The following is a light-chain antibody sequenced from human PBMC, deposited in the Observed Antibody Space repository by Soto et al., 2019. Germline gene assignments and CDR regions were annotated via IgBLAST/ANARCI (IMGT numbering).Light chain of an antibody. Sequence: DIVMTQSRLSLPATPGDPAPISFSSSKSLLLRIGNNFLDWYLQKPGKSPQPLIYLGSNRASGVPDRFSGSGSGTDFTLKISRVEAEDVGVYYCMQALQTLYTFGQGTKLEIK. CDR3: MQALQTLYT. V-gene: IGKV2-28*01. CDR1: KSLLLRIGNNF. J-gene: IGKJ2*01. CDR2: LGS.